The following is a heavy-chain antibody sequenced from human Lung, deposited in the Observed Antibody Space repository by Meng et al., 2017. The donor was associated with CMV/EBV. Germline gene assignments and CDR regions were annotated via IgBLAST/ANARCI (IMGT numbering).Heavy chain of an antibody. CDR1: GYTFTSYA. V-gene: IGHV1-3*01. CDR2: INAGNGIT. Sequence: QVQLVQSGAEVKKPXASVKVSCXASGYTFTSYAMHWVRQAPGQRLEWMGWINAGNGITKYSQRFQGRVTITRDTSASTAYMELSSLRSEDTTVYYCARAGYDSSGYYPQPFDYWGQGTLVTVSS. D-gene: IGHD3-22*01. CDR3: ARAGYDSSGYYPQPFDY. J-gene: IGHJ4*02.